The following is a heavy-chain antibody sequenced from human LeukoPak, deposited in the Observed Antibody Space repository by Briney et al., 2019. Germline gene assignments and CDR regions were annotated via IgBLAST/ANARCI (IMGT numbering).Heavy chain of an antibody. D-gene: IGHD3-10*01. V-gene: IGHV5-51*01. J-gene: IGHJ4*02. CDR1: GDNLNTYW. Sequence: GESLKISCKDSGDNLNTYWIAWVRQLPGRGLEWMGVICPDDSDTRYSPSFQGQVTISADKSIRTAYLQWSSLKASDTAMYFCASLDYYGSNRWGQGTLVTVSS. CDR3: ASLDYYGSNR. CDR2: ICPDDSDT.